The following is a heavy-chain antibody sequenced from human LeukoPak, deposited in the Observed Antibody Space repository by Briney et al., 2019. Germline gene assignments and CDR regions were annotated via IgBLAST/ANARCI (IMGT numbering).Heavy chain of an antibody. CDR1: GFTFSSYW. V-gene: IGHV3-74*01. CDR2: INSDGSST. D-gene: IGHD3-10*01. Sequence: GGSLRLSCAASGFTFSSYWMHWVRQAPGKGLVWVSRINSDGSSTSYADSVKGRFTISRDNAKNTLYLQMNSLRAEGTAVYYCAGGIWFGELFGSYGMDVWGKGTTVTVSS. CDR3: AGGIWFGELFGSYGMDV. J-gene: IGHJ6*04.